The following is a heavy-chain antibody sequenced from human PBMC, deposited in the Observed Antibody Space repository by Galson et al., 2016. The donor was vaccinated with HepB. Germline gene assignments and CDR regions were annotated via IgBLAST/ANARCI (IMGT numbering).Heavy chain of an antibody. CDR3: AKDLSRRSGGLVMVRGLLDD. D-gene: IGHD3-10*01. V-gene: IGHV3-30*18. Sequence: SLRLSCAASGFTFSNYGMHWVRQAPGKGLEWVAVISYDGSNKEYADSVKGRFTISRDNSKNTLYLQMNSLRAEDTALYYCAKDLSRRSGGLVMVRGLLDDWGQGTLVTVSS. CDR1: GFTFSNYG. CDR2: ISYDGSNK. J-gene: IGHJ4*02.